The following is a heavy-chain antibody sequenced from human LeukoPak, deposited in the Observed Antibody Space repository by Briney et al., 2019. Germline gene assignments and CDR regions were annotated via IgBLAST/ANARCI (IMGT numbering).Heavy chain of an antibody. V-gene: IGHV3-64*01. CDR1: GFTFSSYA. CDR2: ISSNGGST. D-gene: IGHD3-10*01. CDR3: ARSPGEVVNPEYAFDI. Sequence: GGSLRLSCAASGFTFSSYAMHWVRQAPGKGLEYVSAISSNGGSTYYANSVKGRFTISRDNSKNTLYLQMGSLRADDMAVYYCARSPGEVVNPEYAFDIWGQGTMVTVSS. J-gene: IGHJ3*02.